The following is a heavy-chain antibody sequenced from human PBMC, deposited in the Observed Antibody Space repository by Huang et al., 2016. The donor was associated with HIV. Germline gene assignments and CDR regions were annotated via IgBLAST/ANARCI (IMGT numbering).Heavy chain of an antibody. Sequence: QVQLQESGPGPVKPSQTLSLTCTVSGDSISRGGYLWSWIRQSPGKGLEWIGSIYYTGTTAYNPSLRRRVTMSVDTSKNQCSLRLTSVTAEDTAVYYCARDRITQCNGGRCYSDWSDPWGQGTLVIVSS. CDR3: ARDRITQCNGGRCYSDWSDP. CDR2: IYYTGTT. CDR1: GDSISRGGYL. J-gene: IGHJ5*02. D-gene: IGHD2-15*01. V-gene: IGHV4-30-4*08.